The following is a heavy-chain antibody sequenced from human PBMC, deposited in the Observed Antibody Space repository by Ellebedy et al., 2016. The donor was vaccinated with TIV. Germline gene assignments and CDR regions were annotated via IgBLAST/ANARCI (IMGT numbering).Heavy chain of an antibody. CDR3: ARSDTSLVTPEDS. J-gene: IGHJ4*02. CDR1: GITLSNAW. D-gene: IGHD5-18*01. Sequence: PGGSLRLSCAASGITLSNAWMNWVRQAPGKGLEWVGRVKTNNEGGTTDYGAPVRGRFTISRDDSKNTLYLQMNSLRAEDTAVYYCARSDTSLVTPEDSWGQGTLVTVSS. CDR2: VKTNNEGGTT. V-gene: IGHV3-15*07.